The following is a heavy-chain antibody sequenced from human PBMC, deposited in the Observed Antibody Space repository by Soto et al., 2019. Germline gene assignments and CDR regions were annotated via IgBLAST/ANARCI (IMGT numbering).Heavy chain of an antibody. CDR3: AAISPIAGGAFDI. D-gene: IGHD6-13*01. CDR1: GFTFTSSA. V-gene: IGHV1-58*01. Sequence: ASVKVSCKASGFTFTSSAVQWVRQARGQRLEWIGWIVVGSGNTNYAQKLQERVTITRDMSTSAAYMELSSLRSEDTAVYYCAAISPIAGGAFDIWGQGTMVTVSS. J-gene: IGHJ3*02. CDR2: IVVGSGNT.